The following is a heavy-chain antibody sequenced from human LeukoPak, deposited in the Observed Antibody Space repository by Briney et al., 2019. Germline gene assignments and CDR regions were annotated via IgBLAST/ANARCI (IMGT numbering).Heavy chain of an antibody. V-gene: IGHV3-21*01. J-gene: IGHJ5*02. CDR3: ARDPHDYIGP. Sequence: GGSLRLSCAASGFTFSSYSMNWVRQAPGKGLEWVSSISSSSSYIYYADSVKGRFTISRDNAKNSQYLQMNSLRAEDTAVYYCARDPHDYIGPWGQGTLVTVSS. D-gene: IGHD4-11*01. CDR2: ISSSSSYI. CDR1: GFTFSSYS.